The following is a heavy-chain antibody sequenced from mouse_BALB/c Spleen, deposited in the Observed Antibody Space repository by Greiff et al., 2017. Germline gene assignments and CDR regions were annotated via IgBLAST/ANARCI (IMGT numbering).Heavy chain of an antibody. V-gene: IGHV5-6*01. CDR3: ARHDAMDY. J-gene: IGHJ4*01. CDR2: ISSGGSYT. CDR1: GFTFSSYG. Sequence: EVQGVESGGDLVKPGGSLKLSCAASGFTFSSYGMSWVRQTPDKRLEWVATISSGGSYTYYPDSVKGRFTISRDNAKNTLYLQMSSLKSEDTAMYYCARHDAMDYWGQGTSVTVSS.